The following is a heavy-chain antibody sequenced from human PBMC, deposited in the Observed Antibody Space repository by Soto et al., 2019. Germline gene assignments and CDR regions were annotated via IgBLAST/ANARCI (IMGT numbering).Heavy chain of an antibody. CDR2: IYYSGSA. CDR1: GGSISSGGYY. J-gene: IGHJ1*01. CDR3: ASSQYCSGGSCYLVRH. Sequence: QVQLQESGPGLVKPSQTLSLTCTVSGGSISSGGYYWSWIRQHPGKGLEWIGYIYYSGSAYYNPSLKSRVTISVDMSKNQFSLKLSSVTAADTAVYYCASSQYCSGGSCYLVRHWAQGTLVTVSS. V-gene: IGHV4-31*03. D-gene: IGHD2-15*01.